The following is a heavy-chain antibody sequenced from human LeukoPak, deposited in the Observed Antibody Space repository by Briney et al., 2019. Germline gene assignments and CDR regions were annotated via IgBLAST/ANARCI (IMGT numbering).Heavy chain of an antibody. CDR2: ISGSGGST. D-gene: IGHD4-17*01. J-gene: IGHJ2*01. V-gene: IGHV3-23*01. CDR3: ARTRSFTVTNYWYFDL. Sequence: SGGSLRLPCADSGFTLSSYLMSGVRQAPGKGLEWVSAISGSGGSTYYADSVKGRFTISRDNAKNSLYLQMNSLRAEDTAVYYCARTRSFTVTNYWYFDLWGGGTLVTVSS. CDR1: GFTLSSYL.